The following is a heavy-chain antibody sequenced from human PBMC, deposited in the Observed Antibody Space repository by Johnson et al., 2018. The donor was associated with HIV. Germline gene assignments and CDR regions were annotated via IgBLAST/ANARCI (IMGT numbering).Heavy chain of an antibody. Sequence: VQLVESGGVVVQPGGSLRLSCAASEFTFDDYGMSWVRQAPGKGLEWVSGINWNGGSTGYADSVKGRFTISRDNAKNSLYLQMNSLRAEDTAVYYCAKASDIGAFDIWGQGTMVTVSS. CDR3: AKASDIGAFDI. CDR1: EFTFDDYG. V-gene: IGHV3-20*04. D-gene: IGHD2-15*01. CDR2: INWNGGST. J-gene: IGHJ3*02.